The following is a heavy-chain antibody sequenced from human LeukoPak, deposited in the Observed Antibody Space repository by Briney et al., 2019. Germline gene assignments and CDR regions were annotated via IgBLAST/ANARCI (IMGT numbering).Heavy chain of an antibody. CDR2: IYHSGST. CDR1: GGSISRGGYY. CDR3: ARVLTGDPQYYFDY. V-gene: IGHV4-30-2*01. D-gene: IGHD7-27*01. J-gene: IGHJ4*02. Sequence: SETVSLTCTVSGGSISRGGYYWSWIRQPPGKGLEWIGNIYHSGSTYYNPSLKSRVTISVDRSKNQFSLKLSSVTAADTAVYSCARVLTGDPQYYFDYWGQGTLVTVSS.